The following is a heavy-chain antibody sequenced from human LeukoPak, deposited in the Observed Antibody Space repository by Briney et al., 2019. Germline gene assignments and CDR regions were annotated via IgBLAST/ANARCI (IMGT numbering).Heavy chain of an antibody. D-gene: IGHD2-8*02. CDR2: INHSGST. CDR3: ARGVSGVVRTSYYYYYMDV. CDR1: GGSFSGYY. J-gene: IGHJ6*03. V-gene: IGHV4-34*01. Sequence: SETLSLTCAVYGGSFSGYYWSWIRQPPGKGREWSGEINHSGSTNYNPSLKSRVTISVDTSNNQFSLKLSSVTAADTAVYYCARGVSGVVRTSYYYYYMDVWGKGTTVTVSS.